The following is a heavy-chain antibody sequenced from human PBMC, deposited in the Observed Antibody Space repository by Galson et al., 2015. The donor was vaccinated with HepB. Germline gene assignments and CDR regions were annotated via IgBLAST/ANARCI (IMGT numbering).Heavy chain of an antibody. J-gene: IGHJ6*02. D-gene: IGHD4-23*01. CDR2: ISWDGGST. Sequence: SLRLSCAASGFTFDDYTMHWVRQAPGKGLEWVSLISWDGGSTYYADSVKGRFTISRDNSKNSLYLQMNSLRTEDTALYYCAKDRGYGGGGMDVWGQGTTVTVSS. V-gene: IGHV3-43*01. CDR3: AKDRGYGGGGMDV. CDR1: GFTFDDYT.